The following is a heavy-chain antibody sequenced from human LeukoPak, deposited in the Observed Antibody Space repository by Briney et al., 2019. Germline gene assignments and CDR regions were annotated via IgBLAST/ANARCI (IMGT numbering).Heavy chain of an antibody. Sequence: SETLSLTCAVYGGSFSGYYWSWIRQPPGKGLEWIGEINHSGSTNYNPSLKSRVTISVDTSKNQFSLKLSSVTAADTAVYYCARAGTDYYGSGSITIYHFDYWGQGTLVTVSS. CDR3: ARAGTDYYGSGSITIYHFDY. V-gene: IGHV4-34*01. J-gene: IGHJ4*02. D-gene: IGHD3-10*01. CDR2: INHSGST. CDR1: GGSFSGYY.